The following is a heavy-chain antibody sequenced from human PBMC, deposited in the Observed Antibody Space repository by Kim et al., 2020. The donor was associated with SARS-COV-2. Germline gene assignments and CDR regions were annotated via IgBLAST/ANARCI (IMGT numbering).Heavy chain of an antibody. V-gene: IGHV3-64*05. Sequence: GGSLRLSCSASGFTFSNYAMHWVRQAPGKGLEYVSAISSDGGSTYYADSVKGRFTISRDNAKNMLYVQMSSLRVEDTAIYYCVTRNYYNSGSYYEVAPF. CDR3: VTRNYYNSGSYYEVAPF. D-gene: IGHD3-10*01. J-gene: IGHJ3*01. CDR1: GFTFSNYA. CDR2: ISSDGGST.